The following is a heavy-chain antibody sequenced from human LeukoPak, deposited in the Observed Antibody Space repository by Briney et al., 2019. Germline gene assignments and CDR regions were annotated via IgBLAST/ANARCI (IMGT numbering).Heavy chain of an antibody. D-gene: IGHD3-10*01. V-gene: IGHV3-53*01. CDR2: IASDHTT. J-gene: IGHJ6*03. CDR1: GFTVSNYE. CDR3: ARSLRVRGVPDYIDV. Sequence: TGGSLRLSCAASGFTVSNYEMNWVRQAPGKGLEWVSFIASDHTTYYADSVKGRYTLSRDNSKNTLYLQMNNLGVDDTAVYYCARSLRVRGVPDYIDVWGKGTTVTVSS.